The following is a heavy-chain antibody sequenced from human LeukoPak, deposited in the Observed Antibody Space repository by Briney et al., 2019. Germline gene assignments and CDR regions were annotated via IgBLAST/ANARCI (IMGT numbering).Heavy chain of an antibody. CDR1: GFTFSSYS. D-gene: IGHD1-26*01. V-gene: IGHV3-21*01. Sequence: PGGSLRLSCAASGFTFSSYSMNWVRQAPGKGLEWVSSISSSSSYIYYADSVKGRFTISRDNAKNSLYLQMNSLRAEDTAVYYCARDGASGSYTNWFDPWGQGTLVTVSS. CDR2: ISSSSSYI. J-gene: IGHJ5*02. CDR3: ARDGASGSYTNWFDP.